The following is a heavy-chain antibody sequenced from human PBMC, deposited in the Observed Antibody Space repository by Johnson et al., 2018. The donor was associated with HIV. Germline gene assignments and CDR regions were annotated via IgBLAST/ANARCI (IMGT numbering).Heavy chain of an antibody. CDR3: ARDRQAVRGTFDI. V-gene: IGHV3-20*04. CDR1: GFTVSSNY. D-gene: IGHD6-19*01. CDR2: INWNGGST. Sequence: VQLVESGGGLIQPGGSLRLSCAASGFTVSSNYMSWVRQAPGKGLEWVSGINWNGGSTGYADSMKGRFTISRDNAKNSLYLQMNSLRAEDTALYYCARDRQAVRGTFDIWGQGTMVTVSS. J-gene: IGHJ3*02.